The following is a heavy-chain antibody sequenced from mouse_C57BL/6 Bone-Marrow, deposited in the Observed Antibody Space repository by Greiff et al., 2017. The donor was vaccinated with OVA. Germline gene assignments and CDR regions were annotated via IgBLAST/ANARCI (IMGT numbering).Heavy chain of an antibody. Sequence: SGAELVKPGASVKLSCTASGFNIKDYYMHWVKQRTEQGLEWIGRIDPEDGETKYAPQFQGKATITADTSSNTAYLQLSGLTSEDTAVYYCASFSYEGWFAYWGQGTLVTVSA. V-gene: IGHV14-2*01. CDR1: GFNIKDYY. CDR2: IDPEDGET. D-gene: IGHD1-1*01. J-gene: IGHJ3*01. CDR3: ASFSYEGWFAY.